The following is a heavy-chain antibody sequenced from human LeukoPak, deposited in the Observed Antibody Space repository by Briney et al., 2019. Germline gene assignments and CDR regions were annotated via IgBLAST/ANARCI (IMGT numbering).Heavy chain of an antibody. CDR2: IYPGDSDT. D-gene: IGHD4-17*01. V-gene: IGHV5-51*01. CDR3: ARSPMTTVTYFDY. J-gene: IGHJ4*02. CDR1: GYRFTSYW. Sequence: GESLKISFKGSGYRFTSYWIGWVRQMPGKGLEWMGIIYPGDSDTRYRPSFQGQVTISADKSISTAYLQWSSLKASDTAMYYCARSPMTTVTYFDYWGQGTLVTVSS.